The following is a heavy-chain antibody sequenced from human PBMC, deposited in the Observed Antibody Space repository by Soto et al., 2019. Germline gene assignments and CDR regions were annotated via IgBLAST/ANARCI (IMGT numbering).Heavy chain of an antibody. CDR2: ISGSGGST. V-gene: IGHV3-23*01. D-gene: IGHD2-15*01. CDR1: GFTFSSYA. CDR3: AKDPLEAGPRYCSGGSCYPQY. J-gene: IGHJ4*02. Sequence: GGSLRLSCAASGFTFSSYAMSWVRQAPGKGLEWVSAISGSGGSTYYADSVKGRFTISRDNSKNTLYLQMNSLRAEDTAVYYCAKDPLEAGPRYCSGGSCYPQYWGQGTLVTVSS.